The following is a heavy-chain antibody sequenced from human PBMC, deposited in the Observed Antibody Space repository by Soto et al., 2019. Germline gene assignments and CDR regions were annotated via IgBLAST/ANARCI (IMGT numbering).Heavy chain of an antibody. CDR3: ARRIDSSGYPHDAFDI. D-gene: IGHD3-22*01. CDR2: IYYSGST. V-gene: IGHV4-59*01. Sequence: SETLSLTCTVSGGSISSYYWSWIRQPPGKGLEWIGYIYYSGSTNYNPSLKSRVTISVDTSKNQFSLKLSSVTAADTAVYYCARRIDSSGYPHDAFDIWGQGTMVTVSS. CDR1: GGSISSYY. J-gene: IGHJ3*02.